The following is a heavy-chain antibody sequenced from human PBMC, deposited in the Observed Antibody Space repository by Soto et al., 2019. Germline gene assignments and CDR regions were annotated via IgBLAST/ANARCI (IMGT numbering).Heavy chain of an antibody. CDR1: GGSISSYY. Sequence: SETLSLTCTVSGGSISSYYWSWIRQPPGKGLEWIGYIYYSGSTNYNPSPKSRVTISVDTSKNQFSLKLSSVTAADTAVYYCARIAARPGTYYYYYMDVWGKGTTVTVSS. D-gene: IGHD6-6*01. CDR2: IYYSGST. J-gene: IGHJ6*03. CDR3: ARIAARPGTYYYYYMDV. V-gene: IGHV4-59*08.